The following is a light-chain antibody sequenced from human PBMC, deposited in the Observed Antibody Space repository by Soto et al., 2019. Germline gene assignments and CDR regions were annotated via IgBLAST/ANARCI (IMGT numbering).Light chain of an antibody. CDR3: QQYNGYS. Sequence: DILMTQSPSTLSASVGDRVTITCRASQSITSWLAWYQQKPGKAPKLLIYDASSLAGGVPSRFSGSGSETEFTLTISSLQPDDVATYYCQQYNGYSFGPGTKVDIK. V-gene: IGKV1-5*01. J-gene: IGKJ3*01. CDR1: QSITSW. CDR2: DAS.